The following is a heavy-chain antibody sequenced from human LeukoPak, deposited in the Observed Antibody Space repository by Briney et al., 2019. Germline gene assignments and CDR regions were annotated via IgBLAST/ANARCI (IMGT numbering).Heavy chain of an antibody. Sequence: SVKVSCKASGFTFTSSAVQWVRQAPGQRLEWIGWIVVGSGNTNYAQKFQERVTITRDMSTSTAYMELSSLRSEDTAVYYCAKFWVAARPDFISNTGKKSDAFDIWGQGTMVTVSS. CDR3: AKFWVAARPDFISNTGKKSDAFDI. CDR1: GFTFTSSA. J-gene: IGHJ3*02. D-gene: IGHD6-6*01. CDR2: IVVGSGNT. V-gene: IGHV1-58*01.